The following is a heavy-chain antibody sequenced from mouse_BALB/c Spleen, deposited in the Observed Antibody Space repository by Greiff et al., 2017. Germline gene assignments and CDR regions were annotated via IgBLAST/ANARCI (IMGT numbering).Heavy chain of an antibody. J-gene: IGHJ3*01. CDR3: AREGGGYSAWFAY. V-gene: IGHV3-2*02. D-gene: IGHD2-3*01. CDR1: GYSITSDYA. CDR2: ISYSGST. Sequence: EVKLMESGPGLVKPSQSLSLTCTVTGYSITSDYAWNWIRQFPGNKLEWMGYISYSGSTSYNPSLKSRISITRDTSKNQFFLQLNSVTTEDTATYDCAREGGGYSAWFAYWGQGTLVTVSA.